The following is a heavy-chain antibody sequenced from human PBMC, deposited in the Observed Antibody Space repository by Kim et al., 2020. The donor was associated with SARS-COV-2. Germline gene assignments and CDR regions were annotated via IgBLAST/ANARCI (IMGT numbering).Heavy chain of an antibody. J-gene: IGHJ4*02. CDR2: ISSSSSYI. V-gene: IGHV3-21*01. CDR1: GFTFSSYS. D-gene: IGHD2-8*01. Sequence: GGSLRLSCAASGFTFSSYSMNWVRQAPGKGLEWVSSISSSSSYIYYADSVKGRFTISRDNAKNSLYLQMNSLRAEDTAVYYCARDHCTSGVCYGVFDYWGPGALVSVSP. CDR3: ARDHCTSGVCYGVFDY.